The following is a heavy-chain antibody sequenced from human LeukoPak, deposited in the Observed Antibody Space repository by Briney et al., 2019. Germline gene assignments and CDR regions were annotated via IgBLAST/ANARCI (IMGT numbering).Heavy chain of an antibody. V-gene: IGHV4-4*02. J-gene: IGHJ4*02. CDR3: AREILGGFNPGAY. CDR2: IHRSGSP. CDR1: GFTFSNAG. D-gene: IGHD1-14*01. Sequence: PGGSLRLSCAASGFTFSNAGMSWVRQAPGKGLEWIGEIHRSGSPNYNPSLQSRVTISIDRSRNQIALELSSVTAADTAVYYCAREILGGFNPGAYWGQGTLVTVSS.